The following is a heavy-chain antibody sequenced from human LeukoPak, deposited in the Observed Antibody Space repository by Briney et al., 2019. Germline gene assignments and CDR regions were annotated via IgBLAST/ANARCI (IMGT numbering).Heavy chain of an antibody. V-gene: IGHV3-7*01. CDR2: IKEDGSEK. Sequence: GGSLRLSCAASGFTFNNYWMNWVRQTPEKGLEWVANIKEDGSEKYYVDSVKGRFTISRDNVKNSLYLQMSNLRVEDTAVYYCARASYQAAGISARWGQGTLVTVSS. D-gene: IGHD6-6*01. CDR3: ARASYQAAGISAR. CDR1: GFTFNNYW. J-gene: IGHJ4*02.